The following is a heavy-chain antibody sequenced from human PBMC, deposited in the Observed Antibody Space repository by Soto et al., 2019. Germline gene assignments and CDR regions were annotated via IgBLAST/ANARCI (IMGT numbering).Heavy chain of an antibody. CDR2: IYPGDSDT. J-gene: IGHJ6*02. D-gene: IGHD4-17*01. V-gene: IGHV5-51*01. CDR3: TTDEWLRWYPVSYGMDV. CDR1: GYSFTSYW. Sequence: GESLKISCEGSGYSFTSYWIAWVRQMPGKGLEWMGIIYPGDSDTRYSSSFQGQVTISADKSIRTVYLQWSSLKASDTAVYYCTTDEWLRWYPVSYGMDVWGQGTTVTVSS.